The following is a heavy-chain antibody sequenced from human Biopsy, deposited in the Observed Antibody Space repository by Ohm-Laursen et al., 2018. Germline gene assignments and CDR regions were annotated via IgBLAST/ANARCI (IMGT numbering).Heavy chain of an antibody. Sequence: TQTLTLTCTVSGFSLSAPRVGVSWIRQPPGKALEWLGHIVSNDETSYSTSLKSRLTISKDTSKSQVILTMTNMDPVDTATYYCAHYYDRLTKYCYFDYWGQGTLVTVSS. CDR1: GFSLSAPRVG. CDR3: AHYYDRLTKYCYFDY. D-gene: IGHD3-9*01. CDR2: IVSNDET. J-gene: IGHJ4*02. V-gene: IGHV2-26*01.